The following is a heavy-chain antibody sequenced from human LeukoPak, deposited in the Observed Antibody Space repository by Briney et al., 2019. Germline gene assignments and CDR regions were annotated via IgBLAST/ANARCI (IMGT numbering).Heavy chain of an antibody. J-gene: IGHJ4*02. D-gene: IGHD3-10*01. V-gene: IGHV3-64D*06. CDR2: ISSNGGST. Sequence: GGSLRLSCSASGFTFSSYAMHWVRQAPGKGLEYVSAISSNGGSTYYADSVKGRFTISRDNSKNTLYLQMSSLRAEDTAVYYCVKGTVEDSMVRGPDRGFLDYWGQETLVPVSS. CDR3: VKGTVEDSMVRGPDRGFLDY. CDR1: GFTFSSYA.